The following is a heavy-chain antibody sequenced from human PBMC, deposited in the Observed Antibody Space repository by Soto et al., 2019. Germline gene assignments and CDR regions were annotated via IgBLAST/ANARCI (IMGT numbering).Heavy chain of an antibody. J-gene: IGHJ6*02. D-gene: IGHD1-26*01. Sequence: HPGGSLRLSCAASGFTFSSYGMHWVRQAPGKGLGWVAVISYDGSNKYYADSVKGRFTISRDNSKNTLYLQMNSLRAEDTAVYYCAKGATSYYGMDVWGQGTTVTVSS. CDR3: AKGATSYYGMDV. CDR2: ISYDGSNK. CDR1: GFTFSSYG. V-gene: IGHV3-30*18.